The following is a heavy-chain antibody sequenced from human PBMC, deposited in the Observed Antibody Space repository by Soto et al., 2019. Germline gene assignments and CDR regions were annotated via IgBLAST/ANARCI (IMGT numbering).Heavy chain of an antibody. J-gene: IGHJ4*02. CDR2: IYPGDSDI. Sequence: PGESLKISCKGSGYSFTSYWIAWVRQVPGKGLELMGVIYPGDSDIRYSPSFQGQVTISADKSISTAYLQWSSLKASDSAMYFCARHYYYDSSYYDPTNTQLRLDYWGQGTLVTVSS. CDR1: GYSFTSYW. CDR3: ARHYYYDSSYYDPTNTQLRLDY. D-gene: IGHD3-22*01. V-gene: IGHV5-51*01.